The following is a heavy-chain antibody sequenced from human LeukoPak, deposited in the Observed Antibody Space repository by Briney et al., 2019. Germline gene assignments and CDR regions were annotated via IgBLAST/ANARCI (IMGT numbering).Heavy chain of an antibody. CDR1: GGSISSGGYS. V-gene: IGHV4-30-2*01. Sequence: SETLSLTCAVSGGSISSGGYSWRWIRQPPGKGLEWIGYIYHSGSTYYNPSLKSRVTISVDRSKNQFSLKLSSVTAADTAVYYCARDQSGGDWFDPWGQGTLVTVSS. CDR3: ARDQSGGDWFDP. CDR2: IYHSGST. D-gene: IGHD3-10*01. J-gene: IGHJ5*02.